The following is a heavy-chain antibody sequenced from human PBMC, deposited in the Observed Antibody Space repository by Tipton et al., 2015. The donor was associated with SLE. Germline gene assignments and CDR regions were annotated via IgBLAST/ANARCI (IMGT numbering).Heavy chain of an antibody. Sequence: TLSLTCTVSGGSISSSSYYWGWIRQPPGKGLEWIGSIYYSGSTYYNPSLKSRVTISVDTSKNQLSLKVSSVTAADTAVYYCAQRSGAARRDYDYGMDVWGQGTTVTVSS. CDR1: GGSISSSSYY. V-gene: IGHV4-39*01. CDR3: AQRSGAARRDYDYGMDV. J-gene: IGHJ6*02. CDR2: IYYSGST. D-gene: IGHD6-6*01.